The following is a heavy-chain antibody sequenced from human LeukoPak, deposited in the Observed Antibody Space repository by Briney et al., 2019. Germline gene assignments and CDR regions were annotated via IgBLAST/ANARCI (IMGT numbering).Heavy chain of an antibody. J-gene: IGHJ4*02. D-gene: IGHD3-16*02. CDR3: ARVNDYVWGSYRYDAFDY. CDR1: GGSFSGYY. Sequence: PSETLSLTCAVYGGSFSGYYWSWIRQPPGKGLEWIGSIYHSGSTYYNPSLKSRVTISVDTSKNQFSLKLSSVTAADTAVYYCARVNDYVWGSYRYDAFDYWGQGTLVTVSS. V-gene: IGHV4-34*01. CDR2: IYHSGST.